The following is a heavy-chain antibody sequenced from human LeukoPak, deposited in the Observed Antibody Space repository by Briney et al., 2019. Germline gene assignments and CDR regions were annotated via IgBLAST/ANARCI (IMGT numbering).Heavy chain of an antibody. CDR1: GFTFSDYA. J-gene: IGHJ4*02. CDR2: ISGRGGSA. CDR3: PLAGVSGRTY. Sequence: GGSLRLSCAASGFTFSDYAMSWVRQSPGKGLEWVSVISGRGGSAYYADSVKGRFAISRDNSKNTLYLQMNSLRAEDTAVYYCPLAGVSGRTYWGQGTLVTVSS. D-gene: IGHD3-10*01. V-gene: IGHV3-23*01.